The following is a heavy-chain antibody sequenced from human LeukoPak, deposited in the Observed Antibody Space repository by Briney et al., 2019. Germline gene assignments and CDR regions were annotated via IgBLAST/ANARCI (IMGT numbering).Heavy chain of an antibody. Sequence: PSGTLSLTCAVSGGSISSSNWSSWVRQPPGKGLEWIGEIYHSGSTNYNPSLKSRVTISVDTSKNQSSLKLSSVTAADTAVYYCARGRSGSYRVLDYWGQGTLVTVSS. V-gene: IGHV4-4*02. J-gene: IGHJ4*02. CDR3: ARGRSGSYRVLDY. CDR1: GGSISSSNW. D-gene: IGHD1-26*01. CDR2: IYHSGST.